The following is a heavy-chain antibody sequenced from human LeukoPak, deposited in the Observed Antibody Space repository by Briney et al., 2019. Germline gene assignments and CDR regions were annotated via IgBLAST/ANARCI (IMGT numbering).Heavy chain of an antibody. CDR1: GGTFSSYA. CDR2: IIPIFGTA. V-gene: IGHV1-69*05. D-gene: IGHD1-26*01. Sequence: ASVKVSCKASGGTFSSYAISWVRQAPGQGLEWMGGIIPIFGTANYAQEFQGRVTITTDESTSTAYMELSSLRSEDTAVYYCASSYSGSYYARGGDFDYWGQGTLVTVSS. J-gene: IGHJ4*02. CDR3: ASSYSGSYYARGGDFDY.